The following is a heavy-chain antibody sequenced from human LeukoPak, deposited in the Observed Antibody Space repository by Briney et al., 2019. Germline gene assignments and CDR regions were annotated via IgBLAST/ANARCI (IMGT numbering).Heavy chain of an antibody. CDR1: GFTYSSYW. CDR3: ARMGLRDGSGSYDY. CDR2: IKQDGSEK. Sequence: GGSLRLSCAASGFTYSSYWMSWVRQAPGKGLEWVANIKQDGSEKYYVHSVKGRFTISRDNTKNSLYLQVNSLRAEDTAVYYCARMGLRDGSGSYDYWGQGILVTVSS. D-gene: IGHD3-10*01. J-gene: IGHJ4*02. V-gene: IGHV3-7*01.